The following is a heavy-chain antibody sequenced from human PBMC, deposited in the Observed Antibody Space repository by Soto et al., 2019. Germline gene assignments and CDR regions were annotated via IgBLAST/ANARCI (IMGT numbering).Heavy chain of an antibody. Sequence: LRLSCAASGFTFSSYSMNWVRQAPGKGLEWVSSISSSSSYIYYADSVKGRFTISRDNAKNSLYLQMNSLRAEDTAVYYCARGDTAMVDYYYYYGMDVWGQGTTVTVSS. D-gene: IGHD5-18*01. V-gene: IGHV3-21*01. CDR2: ISSSSSYI. CDR1: GFTFSSYS. J-gene: IGHJ6*02. CDR3: ARGDTAMVDYYYYYGMDV.